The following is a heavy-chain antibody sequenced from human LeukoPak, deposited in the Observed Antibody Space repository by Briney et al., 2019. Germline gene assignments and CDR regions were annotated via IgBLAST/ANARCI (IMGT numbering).Heavy chain of an antibody. V-gene: IGHV4-34*01. Sequence: SETLSLTCAVYGGSFSGYYWSWIRQPPGRGLEWIGEINHSGSTNYNPSLKSRVTISVDTSKNQFSLKLSSVTAADTAVYYCARNGKNYDRRFDYWGQGTLVTVSS. CDR1: GGSFSGYY. CDR2: INHSGST. CDR3: ARNGKNYDRRFDY. D-gene: IGHD3-22*01. J-gene: IGHJ4*02.